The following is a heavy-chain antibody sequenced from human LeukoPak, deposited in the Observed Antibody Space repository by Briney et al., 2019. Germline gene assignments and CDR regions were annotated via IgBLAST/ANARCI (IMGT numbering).Heavy chain of an antibody. CDR3: ATTPAVAGLYYFDY. Sequence: PGGSLRLFCAASGFTFSSYAMSWVRQAPGKGLEWVSAISGSGGSTYYADSVKGRFTISRDDSKNTLYLQMNSLRAEDTAVYYCATTPAVAGLYYFDYWGQGTLVTVSS. CDR2: ISGSGGST. D-gene: IGHD6-19*01. V-gene: IGHV3-23*01. CDR1: GFTFSSYA. J-gene: IGHJ4*02.